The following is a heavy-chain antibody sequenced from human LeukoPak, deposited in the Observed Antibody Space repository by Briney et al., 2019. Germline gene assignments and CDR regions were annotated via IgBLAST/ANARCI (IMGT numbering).Heavy chain of an antibody. Sequence: NPSETLSLTCTVSGGFISGHYWSWIRQPPGKGLEWIGYIFYTGSTDYNPSLRSRITMSVDTSKNQFSLRLTSVTAADTAVYYCARQNPAVGGQGLGYWGQGILVTAFS. V-gene: IGHV4-59*08. D-gene: IGHD6-13*01. J-gene: IGHJ4*02. CDR2: IFYTGST. CDR3: ARQNPAVGGQGLGY. CDR1: GGFISGHY.